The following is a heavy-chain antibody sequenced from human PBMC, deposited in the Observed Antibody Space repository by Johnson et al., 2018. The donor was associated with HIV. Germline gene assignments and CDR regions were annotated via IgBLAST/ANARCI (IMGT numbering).Heavy chain of an antibody. Sequence: VQLVESGGGLVQPGGSLRLSCAASGFTFSDYYMSWIRQAPGKGLEWVSVIYRDGNTNYADPVKGRFTISRDNSKNTLYLQMNSLRADDTAVYYCARLYDSSGYGAFDIWGQGTMVTVSS. CDR3: ARLYDSSGYGAFDI. CDR2: IYRDGNT. CDR1: GFTFSDYY. V-gene: IGHV3-66*02. D-gene: IGHD3-22*01. J-gene: IGHJ3*02.